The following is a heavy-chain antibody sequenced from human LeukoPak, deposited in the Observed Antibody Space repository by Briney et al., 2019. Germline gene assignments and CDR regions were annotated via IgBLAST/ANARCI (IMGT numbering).Heavy chain of an antibody. CDR1: GFTFSDYY. D-gene: IGHD6-19*01. CDR2: ISSSGSTK. J-gene: IGHJ4*02. CDR3: ARFRGGSSGWYTNDY. V-gene: IGHV3-11*04. Sequence: GGSLRLSCAASGFTFSDYYTSWIRQAPGKGLEWVSYISSSGSTKYYADSVKGRFTISRDNAKNSLYLLMNSLRAEDTAVYYCARFRGGSSGWYTNDYWGQGTLVTVSS.